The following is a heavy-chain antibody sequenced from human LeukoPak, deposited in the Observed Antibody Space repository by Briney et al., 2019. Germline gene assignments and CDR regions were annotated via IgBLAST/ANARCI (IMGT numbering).Heavy chain of an antibody. Sequence: ASVKVSCKASGYTFTIYYMHWVRQAPGQGLEWMGIINPSGGSTSYAQKFQGRVTMTRDTSTSTVYMELSSLRSEDTAVYYCAGVTSDSSGYYHFDYWGQGTLVTVSS. CDR1: GYTFTIYY. J-gene: IGHJ4*02. V-gene: IGHV1-46*01. CDR3: AGVTSDSSGYYHFDY. CDR2: INPSGGST. D-gene: IGHD3-22*01.